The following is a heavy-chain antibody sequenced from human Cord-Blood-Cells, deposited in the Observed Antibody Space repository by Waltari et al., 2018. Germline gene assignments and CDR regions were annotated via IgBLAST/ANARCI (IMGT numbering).Heavy chain of an antibody. V-gene: IGHV3-7*01. CDR3: ARVGSYYFDY. J-gene: IGHJ4*02. Sequence: EVQLVESGGGLVQPGGSLRLSCAASGFTFSSDWMSWVRQAPGKGLEWVANIKQDGSEKYYVDSVKGRFTISRDNAKNSLYLQMNNLRAEDTAVYYCARVGSYYFDYWGQGTLVTVSS. CDR1: GFTFSSDW. D-gene: IGHD1-26*01. CDR2: IKQDGSEK.